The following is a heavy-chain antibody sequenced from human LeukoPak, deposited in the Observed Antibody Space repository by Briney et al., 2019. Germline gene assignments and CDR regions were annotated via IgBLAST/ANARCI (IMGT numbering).Heavy chain of an antibody. J-gene: IGHJ4*02. D-gene: IGHD6-19*01. CDR1: GFTFSSYS. CDR2: ISSSSSYI. CDR3: ARDVAVTDSLLF. Sequence: PGGSLRLSCAASGFTFSSYSMNWVRQAPGKGLEWVSSISSSSSYIYYADSVKGRFTISRDNAKNSLYLQMNSLRAEDTAVYYCARDVAVTDSLLFWGQGTLVTVSS. V-gene: IGHV3-21*01.